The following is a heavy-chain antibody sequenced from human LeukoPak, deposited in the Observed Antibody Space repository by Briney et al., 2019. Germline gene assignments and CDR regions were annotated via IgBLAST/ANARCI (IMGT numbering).Heavy chain of an antibody. CDR1: GFTFGSYA. J-gene: IGHJ4*02. V-gene: IGHV3-30*04. CDR3: ARSNGYTYGLLDF. CDR2: ISYDGSNI. D-gene: IGHD5-18*01. Sequence: GGSLRLSCAASGFTFGSYAFHWVRQAPGKGLEWLAIISYDGSNINYVDSLKGRFTISRDDSEKTLYLQMNSLSAEDTAVYYCARSNGYTYGLLDFWGQGALVTASS.